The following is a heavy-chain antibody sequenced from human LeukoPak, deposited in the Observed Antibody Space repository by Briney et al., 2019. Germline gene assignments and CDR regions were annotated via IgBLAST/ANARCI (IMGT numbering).Heavy chain of an antibody. J-gene: IGHJ4*02. CDR2: IKQDGSEK. D-gene: IGHD4-17*01. CDR3: ARDDITVTTPFDY. CDR1: GFTFSSYG. Sequence: GRSLRLSCAASGFTFSSYGIHWVRQAPGKGLELEANIKQDGSEKYYVDSVKGRFTTSRDNAKNSLYLQMNSLRAEDTAVYYCARDDITVTTPFDYWGQGTLVTVSS. V-gene: IGHV3-7*03.